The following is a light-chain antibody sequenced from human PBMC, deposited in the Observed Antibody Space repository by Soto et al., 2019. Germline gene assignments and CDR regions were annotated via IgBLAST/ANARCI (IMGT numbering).Light chain of an antibody. CDR3: QQYHRYPPT. Sequence: AIRMTQSPSSFSASTGDRVTITCRASQGISSYLAWYQQKPGKAPKLLIYAAYSLQSGVPSRFSGSGAGTDFTLTISYLQSEDFATYYCQQYHRYPPTFGQGTKVEI. V-gene: IGKV1-8*01. J-gene: IGKJ1*01. CDR2: AAY. CDR1: QGISSY.